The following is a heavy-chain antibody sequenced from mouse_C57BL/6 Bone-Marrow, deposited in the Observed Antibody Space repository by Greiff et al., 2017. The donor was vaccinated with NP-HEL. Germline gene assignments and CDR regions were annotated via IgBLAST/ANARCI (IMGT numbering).Heavy chain of an antibody. CDR3: ARALRVYFDY. J-gene: IGHJ2*01. V-gene: IGHV1-19*01. CDR1: GYTFTDYY. D-gene: IGHD3-3*01. CDR2: INPYNGGT. Sequence: VQLQQSGPVLVKPGASVKMSCKASGYTFTDYYMNWVKQSHGKSLEWIGVINPYNGGTSYNQKFKGKATLTVDKSSSTAYMELNSLTSEDSAVYYCARALRVYFDYWGQGTTLTVSS.